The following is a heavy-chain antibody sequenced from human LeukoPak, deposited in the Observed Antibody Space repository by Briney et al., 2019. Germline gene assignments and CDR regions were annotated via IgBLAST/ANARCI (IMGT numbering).Heavy chain of an antibody. J-gene: IGHJ4*02. CDR1: GFIFSSYA. D-gene: IGHD6-13*01. Sequence: GGSLRLSCAASGFIFSSYAVHWVRQAPGKGLEWVSVIYSGGSTYYADSVKGRFTISRDNSKNTLHLQMNSLRADDTAVYYCARIYPRLAAAGNWGQGTLVTVSS. CDR2: IYSGGST. CDR3: ARIYPRLAAAGN. V-gene: IGHV3-66*01.